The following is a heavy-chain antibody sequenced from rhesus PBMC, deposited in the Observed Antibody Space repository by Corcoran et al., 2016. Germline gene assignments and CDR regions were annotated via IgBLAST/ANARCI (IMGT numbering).Heavy chain of an antibody. CDR2: IYWDDDK. V-gene: IGHV2-174*01. J-gene: IGHJ4*01. D-gene: IGHD5-12*01. CDR3: ARRYSYSYNYFDY. CDR1: GFSFTTSGMG. Sequence: QVTLKESGPALVKPTQTLTLTCTFSGFSFTTSGMGWGWIRQHPGKALEWLALIYWDDDKYYSTSLKTRLTISKDTYKNQVVLTMTNMDPVDTATYYCARRYSYSYNYFDYWGQGVLVTVSS.